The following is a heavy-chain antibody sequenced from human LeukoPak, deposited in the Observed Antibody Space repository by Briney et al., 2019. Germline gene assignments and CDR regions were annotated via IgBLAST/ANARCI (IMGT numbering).Heavy chain of an antibody. J-gene: IGHJ6*03. V-gene: IGHV3-30*02. CDR2: IRYDGSNK. D-gene: IGHD2-2*01. Sequence: GRSLRLSCGDSTFNFSDYGMHWVRQAPGKGLEWVAFIRYDGSNKYYADSVKGRFTISRDNSKNTLYLQMNSLRAEDTAVYYCAKVDCSSTSCYEDYYYMDVWGKGTTVTISS. CDR3: AKVDCSSTSCYEDYYYMDV. CDR1: TFNFSDYG.